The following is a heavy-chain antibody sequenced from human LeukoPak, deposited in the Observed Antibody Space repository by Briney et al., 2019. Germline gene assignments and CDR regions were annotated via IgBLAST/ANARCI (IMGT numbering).Heavy chain of an antibody. V-gene: IGHV4-39*01. Sequence: SETLSLTCTVSGGSISSSSYYWGWIRQPPGKGLEWIGSIYYSGSTYYNPSLKSRVTISVDTSKNQFSLKLSSVTAADTAVYYCAAETRYSSSWLDYYYYYMDVWGKGTTVTVSS. CDR2: IYYSGST. CDR3: AAETRYSSSWLDYYYYYMDV. J-gene: IGHJ6*03. CDR1: GGSISSSSYY. D-gene: IGHD6-13*01.